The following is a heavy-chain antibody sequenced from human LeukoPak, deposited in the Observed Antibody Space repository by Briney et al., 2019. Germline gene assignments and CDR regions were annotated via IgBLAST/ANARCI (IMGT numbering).Heavy chain of an antibody. J-gene: IGHJ4*02. V-gene: IGHV1-24*01. CDR3: ARYAAGRDLDF. Sequence: ASVKVSCKVSGYTLTELSMHWVRQAPGKGLEWMGGFDSEDGETIYAQKFQGRVTMTTDTTTNTAHMELGSLTSDDTAVYFCARYAAGRDLDFWGQGTLVTVSS. CDR1: GYTLTELS. CDR2: FDSEDGET. D-gene: IGHD6-13*01.